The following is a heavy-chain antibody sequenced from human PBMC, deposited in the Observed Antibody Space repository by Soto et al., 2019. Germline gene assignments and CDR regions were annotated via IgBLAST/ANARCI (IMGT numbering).Heavy chain of an antibody. D-gene: IGHD2-8*02. J-gene: IGHJ4*02. CDR1: GFIYSSCA. Sequence: QVQLVESGGGVVQPGRSLRLSCSASGFIYSSCAMHWVRQVPGKGLEWLAVVSHDGTLYPYADSVRGRFTISRDNSRTMLYLQMNSLRPDDTAVCYCVKDRSDTWSFANWGQGTLVTVSS. CDR3: VKDRSDTWSFAN. V-gene: IGHV3-30*18. CDR2: VSHDGTLY.